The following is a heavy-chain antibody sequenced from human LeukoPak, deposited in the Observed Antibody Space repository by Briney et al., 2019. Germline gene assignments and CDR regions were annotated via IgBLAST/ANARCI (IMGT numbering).Heavy chain of an antibody. J-gene: IGHJ4*02. CDR2: INPSGGST. CDR1: GYTFTTYY. V-gene: IGHV1-46*01. D-gene: IGHD1-14*01. Sequence: GASLKVSCKASGYTFTTYYMHRVPQAPGQGLEWMGIINPSGGSTSYAQKFQGRVTMTRDTSTSTVYMELSSLRSEDTAVYYCAREGNHFDYWGQGTLVTVSS. CDR3: AREGNHFDY.